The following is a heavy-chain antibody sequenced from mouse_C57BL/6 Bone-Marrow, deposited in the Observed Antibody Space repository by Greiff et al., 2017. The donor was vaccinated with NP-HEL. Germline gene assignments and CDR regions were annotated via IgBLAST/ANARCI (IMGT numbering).Heavy chain of an antibody. CDR3: ARVISIYYGNYGLYYYAMDY. CDR1: GYTFTSYW. V-gene: IGHV1-50*01. D-gene: IGHD2-1*01. J-gene: IGHJ4*01. CDR2: IDPSDSYT. Sequence: QVQLKQPGAELVKPGASVKLSCKASGYTFTSYWMQWVKQRPGQGLEWIGEIDPSDSYTNYNQKFKGKATLTVDTSSSTAYMQLSSLTSEDSAVYYCARVISIYYGNYGLYYYAMDYWGQGTSVTVSS.